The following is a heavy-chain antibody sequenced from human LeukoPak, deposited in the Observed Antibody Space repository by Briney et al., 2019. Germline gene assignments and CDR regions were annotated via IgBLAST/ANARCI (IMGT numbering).Heavy chain of an antibody. CDR3: ARSRQQLPGGN. CDR2: ISAYNGNT. Sequence: AAVQVSCKACGCTFTSYGINWLGQAPGQGPEWMGWISAYNGNTNYAQKLQGRVPMTTDTSTSTAYMELRSLRSDDTAVYYCARSRQQLPGGNWGQGTLVTVSS. CDR1: GCTFTSYG. D-gene: IGHD6-13*01. J-gene: IGHJ4*02. V-gene: IGHV1-18*01.